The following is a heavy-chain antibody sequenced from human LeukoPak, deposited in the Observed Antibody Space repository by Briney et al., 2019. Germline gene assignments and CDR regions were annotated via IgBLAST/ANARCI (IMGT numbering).Heavy chain of an antibody. Sequence: ASVKVSCKASGYTFSSYGISWVRQAPGQGLGWMGWISVYNGNTNYAQKLQGRVTMTRNTSISTAYMELSSLRSEDTAVYYCARGSGYDYVWGSYRDDAFDIWGQGTMVTVSS. J-gene: IGHJ3*02. V-gene: IGHV1-18*01. CDR1: GYTFSSYG. CDR2: ISVYNGNT. D-gene: IGHD3-16*02. CDR3: ARGSGYDYVWGSYRDDAFDI.